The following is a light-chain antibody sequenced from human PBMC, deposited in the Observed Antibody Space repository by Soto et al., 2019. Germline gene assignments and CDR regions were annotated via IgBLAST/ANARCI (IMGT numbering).Light chain of an antibody. CDR2: EVS. V-gene: IGLV2-14*01. CDR1: SSDVGAYNL. CDR3: TSYEGGGKYV. Sequence: QSVLTQPASVSGSPGQSVTISCTGTSSDVGAYNLVSWYQQYPGKVPKLIIYEVSNRPSGVSNRFSGSKSGNTASLTISGLQAEDEADYYCCTSYEGGGKYVFGTGTKVTVL. J-gene: IGLJ1*01.